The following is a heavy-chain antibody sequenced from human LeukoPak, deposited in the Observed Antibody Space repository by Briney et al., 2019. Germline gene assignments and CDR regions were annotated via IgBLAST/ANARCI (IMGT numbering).Heavy chain of an antibody. CDR3: ARSYYGSGSYYTRRPYYYGMDV. Sequence: SETLSLTCAVYGGSFSGYYWSWIRQPPGKGLEWIGEINHSGSTNYNPSLKSRVTISVDTSKSQFSLKLSSVTAADTAVYYCARSYYGSGSYYTRRPYYYGMDVWGQGTTVTVSS. J-gene: IGHJ6*02. CDR2: INHSGST. D-gene: IGHD3-10*01. V-gene: IGHV4-34*01. CDR1: GGSFSGYY.